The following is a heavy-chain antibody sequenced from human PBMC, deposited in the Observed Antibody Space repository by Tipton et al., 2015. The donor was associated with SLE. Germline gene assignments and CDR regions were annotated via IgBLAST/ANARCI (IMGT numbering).Heavy chain of an antibody. J-gene: IGHJ2*01. V-gene: IGHV4-59*01. CDR2: IYHSGST. CDR1: GGSISGYS. Sequence: GLVKPPETLSLTCTVSGGSISGYSWSWVRQPPGKGLEWIGYIYHSGSTNYNPSLKSRVTMSVDTSENQFSLKLTSVTAADTAVYYCARDRYCGGGSCFDWFFDLWGRGTLVTVSS. D-gene: IGHD2-15*01. CDR3: ARDRYCGGGSCFDWFFDL.